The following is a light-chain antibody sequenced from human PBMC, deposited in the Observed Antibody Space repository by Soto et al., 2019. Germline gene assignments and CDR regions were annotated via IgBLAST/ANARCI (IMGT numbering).Light chain of an antibody. V-gene: IGLV2-8*01. J-gene: IGLJ2*01. CDR3: SSYAGNNNLI. CDR2: EVS. Sequence: QSALTQPPSASGSPGQSVTISCTGTSSDVGGGYSYVSWYQHHPGKVPKLMIYEVSKRPSGVPDRFYGSKSGNTASLTVSGLQAEDEADYFCSSYAGNNNLIFGGGTKVTVL. CDR1: SSDVGGGYSY.